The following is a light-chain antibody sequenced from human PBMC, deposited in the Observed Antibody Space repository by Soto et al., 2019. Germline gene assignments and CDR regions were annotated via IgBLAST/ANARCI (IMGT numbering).Light chain of an antibody. V-gene: IGKV3-15*01. CDR2: GSS. Sequence: IVMTQSPATLSVSPGARATLSCRASQSISSNLAWYQNNPGQDPRIIIYGSSTRATGVPARFSGSGSGTEFNLTISRLQSEDFAVYECQQYNNWTRTFGHGTKLDIK. CDR1: QSISSN. CDR3: QQYNNWTRT. J-gene: IGKJ1*01.